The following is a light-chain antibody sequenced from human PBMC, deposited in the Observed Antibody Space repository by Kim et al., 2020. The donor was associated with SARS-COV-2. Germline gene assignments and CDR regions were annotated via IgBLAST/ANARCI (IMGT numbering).Light chain of an antibody. CDR2: RDS. Sequence: VSVAVVQRARITGGGNNIGSKNVHWYQQKPGQAPVLVIYRDSNRPAGIPERFSGSNSGNTATLTISRAQAGDEADYYCQVWDSSTVFGGGTQLTVL. V-gene: IGLV3-9*01. J-gene: IGLJ3*02. CDR3: QVWDSSTV. CDR1: NIGSKN.